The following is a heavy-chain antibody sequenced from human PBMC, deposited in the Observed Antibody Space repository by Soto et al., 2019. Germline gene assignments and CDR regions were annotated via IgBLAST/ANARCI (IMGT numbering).Heavy chain of an antibody. CDR2: INHSGST. Sequence: SETRSLGCAVGGECSSRWYWCQLRQPPGKGLEWIGEINHSGSTNYNPSLKSRVTISVDTSKNQFSLKLSSVTAADTAAYYCARGVARPRWDTAMGRRPYYYGMDVWGQGTTVTVSS. V-gene: IGHV4-34*01. J-gene: IGHJ6*02. CDR3: ARGVARPRWDTAMGRRPYYYGMDV. D-gene: IGHD5-18*01. CDR1: GECSSRWY.